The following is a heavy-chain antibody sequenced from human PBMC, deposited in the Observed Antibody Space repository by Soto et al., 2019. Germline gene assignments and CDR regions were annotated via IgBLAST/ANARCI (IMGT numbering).Heavy chain of an antibody. J-gene: IGHJ4*02. Sequence: EVQLVESGGGLVQPGGSLRLSCAASGFTVSSNYMSWVRQAPGKGLEWVSVIYSGGSTYYADSVKGRCTISRHNSKNTLYVQMNSLRAEDTAVYYCARLGLDYYASSGLPVDNWGQGTLVTVSS. CDR2: IYSGGST. V-gene: IGHV3-53*04. CDR3: ARLGLDYYASSGLPVDN. CDR1: GFTVSSNY. D-gene: IGHD3-22*01.